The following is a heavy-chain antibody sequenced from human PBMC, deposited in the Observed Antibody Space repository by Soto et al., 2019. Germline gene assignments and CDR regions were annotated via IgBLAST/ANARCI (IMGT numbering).Heavy chain of an antibody. J-gene: IGHJ4*02. V-gene: IGHV1-3*01. CDR1: GYTFTSYA. D-gene: IGHD3-3*01. Sequence: QVQLVQSGAEVKKPGASVKVSCKASGYTFTSYAMHWVRQAPGQRLEGMGWINAGNGNTKYSQKFQGRVTITRDTSASTAYMELSSLRSEDTAVYYCARDTRQNYDFWRGPFDYWGQGTLVTVSS. CDR2: INAGNGNT. CDR3: ARDTRQNYDFWRGPFDY.